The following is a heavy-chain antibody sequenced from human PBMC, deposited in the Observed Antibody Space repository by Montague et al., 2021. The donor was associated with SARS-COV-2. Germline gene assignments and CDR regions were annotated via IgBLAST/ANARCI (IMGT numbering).Heavy chain of an antibody. V-gene: IGHV4-34*01. Sequence: SETLSLTCAVYGGSFSGYYWSWIRQPPGKGLEWIGEINHSGSTNYNPFLKSRVTISVDTSKNQFSLKLSSVTAADTAVYCCASLTLGYCSSTSCYSDWFDPWGQGTLVTVSS. D-gene: IGHD2-2*02. CDR3: ASLTLGYCSSTSCYSDWFDP. J-gene: IGHJ5*02. CDR1: GGSFSGYY. CDR2: INHSGST.